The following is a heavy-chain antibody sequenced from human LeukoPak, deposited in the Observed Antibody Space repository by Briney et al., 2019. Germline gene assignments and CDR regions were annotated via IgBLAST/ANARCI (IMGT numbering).Heavy chain of an antibody. CDR2: INAGNGNT. CDR3: ARDLPNFDY. V-gene: IGHV1-3*01. J-gene: IGHJ4*02. CDR1: GYTFTSYA. Sequence: ASAKVSCKASGYTFTSYAMHWVRQAPGQRLEWMGWINAGNGNTKYLQKFQGRVTITRDTSASTAYMELSSLRSEDTAVYYCARDLPNFDYWGQGTLVTVSS.